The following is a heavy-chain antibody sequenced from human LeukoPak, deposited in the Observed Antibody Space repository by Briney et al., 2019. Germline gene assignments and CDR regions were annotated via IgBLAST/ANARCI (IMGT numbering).Heavy chain of an antibody. D-gene: IGHD1-14*01. CDR2: FIPIFGTA. CDR1: GGTFSSYA. J-gene: IGHJ4*02. CDR3: ARDVLAGPGGTLLGYFDY. V-gene: IGHV1-69*13. Sequence: SVKVSCKASGGTFSSYAISWVRQAPGQGLEWMGGFIPIFGTANYAQKFQGRVTITADESTSTAYMELSSLRSEDTAVYYCARDVLAGPGGTLLGYFDYWGQGTLVTVSS.